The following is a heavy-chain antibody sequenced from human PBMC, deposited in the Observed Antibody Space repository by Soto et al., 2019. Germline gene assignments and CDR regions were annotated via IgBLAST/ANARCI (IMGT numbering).Heavy chain of an antibody. J-gene: IGHJ5*02. V-gene: IGHV5-10-1*01. CDR1: GYSVTSYW. D-gene: IGHD3-16*02. Sequence: GESLKISCKGSGYSVTSYWISWVRQMPGKGLEWMGRIDPSDSYTNYSPSFHGHVTISADKSISTAYLQWSSLKASDTAMYYCARHPCPARRVISHFDAWGQETLVTVAS. CDR3: ARHPCPARRVISHFDA. CDR2: IDPSDSYT.